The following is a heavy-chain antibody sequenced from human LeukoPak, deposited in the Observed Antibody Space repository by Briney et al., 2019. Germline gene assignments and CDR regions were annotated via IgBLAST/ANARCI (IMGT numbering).Heavy chain of an antibody. D-gene: IGHD6-6*01. CDR2: IIPIFGTA. CDR1: GGTFNTYA. V-gene: IGHV1-69*13. CDR3: ARGGGAARGLGRHYYYYMDV. J-gene: IGHJ6*03. Sequence: ASVKVSCKASGGTFNTYAISWVRQAPGQGLEWMGGIIPIFGTANYAQKFQGRVTITADESTSTASMELNSLRSEDTAVYYCARGGGAARGLGRHYYYYMDVWGKGPTVTVSS.